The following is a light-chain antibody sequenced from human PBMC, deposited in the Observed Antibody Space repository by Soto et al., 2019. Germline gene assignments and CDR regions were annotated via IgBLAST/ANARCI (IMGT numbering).Light chain of an antibody. V-gene: IGKV1-5*03. CDR3: QQYNAYPVT. CDR2: KAS. J-gene: IGKJ4*01. CDR1: QEINRW. Sequence: DIQMTQSPSTLSEFVGDRLTITCRASQEINRWLACLQQKPGKAPKLLIYKASSLESGVPSRFRGSGSGTEFTLTISSLQHDDFSTYYCQQYNAYPVTFGGGTKVEIK.